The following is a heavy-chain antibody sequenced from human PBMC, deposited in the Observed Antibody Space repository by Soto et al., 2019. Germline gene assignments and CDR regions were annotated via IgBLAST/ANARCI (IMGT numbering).Heavy chain of an antibody. Sequence: ASVKVSWKASGYTFTGYFMRWVRQAPGQGLEWMGWINPYSGGADYAQSFQGRVTMTRDTSISTVYMELSRLRFDDTAVYYCARVIRGAYYNSPLDTWGQGTVVTVSS. CDR1: GYTFTGYF. CDR2: INPYSGGA. J-gene: IGHJ5*02. CDR3: ARVIRGAYYNSPLDT. V-gene: IGHV1-2*02. D-gene: IGHD3-10*01.